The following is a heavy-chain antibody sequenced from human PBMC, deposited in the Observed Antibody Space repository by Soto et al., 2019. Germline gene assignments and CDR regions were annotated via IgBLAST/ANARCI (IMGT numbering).Heavy chain of an antibody. Sequence: GESLKISCKGSGYSFTTDWISWVRQAPGKGLEWVSVISATGATTYYADSVRGRFTISRDNSKNTLNLQMNDLRVEDTAVIYCAKGRKSTEKDIAVMLAAASSIQHWGQGTLVTVSS. V-gene: IGHV3-23*01. CDR3: AKGRKSTEKDIAVMLAAASSIQH. CDR2: ISATGATT. CDR1: GYSFTTDW. D-gene: IGHD2-15*01. J-gene: IGHJ1*01.